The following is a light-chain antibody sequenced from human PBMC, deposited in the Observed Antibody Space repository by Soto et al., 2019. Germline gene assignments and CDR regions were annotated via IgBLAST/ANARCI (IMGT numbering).Light chain of an antibody. V-gene: IGKV1-39*01. Sequence: DIQMTQSPSTLSASVGDRVTITCRASQSISSYLNWYQQKPGKAPKLLIYAASSLQSGVPSRFSGSGSGTDFTLTISSLQPEDFATYYCQQSYSTLRTFGPGTKVDN. CDR1: QSISSY. CDR2: AAS. CDR3: QQSYSTLRT. J-gene: IGKJ3*01.